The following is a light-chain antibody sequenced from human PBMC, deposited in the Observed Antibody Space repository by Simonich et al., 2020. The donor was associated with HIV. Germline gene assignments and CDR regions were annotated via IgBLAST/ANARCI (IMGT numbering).Light chain of an antibody. V-gene: IGLV3-21*03. CDR3: QVWDSSSDVV. CDR1: NIGSKS. CDR2: VDS. J-gene: IGLJ2*01. Sequence: SYVLTQPPSVAVAPGKTDRITCGGNNIGSKSVQWYQQKPGQAPLMVVYVDSDRPSGIPERFSGSHSANTATLTISRVEAGDEADYYCQVWDSSSDVVFGGGTKLTVL.